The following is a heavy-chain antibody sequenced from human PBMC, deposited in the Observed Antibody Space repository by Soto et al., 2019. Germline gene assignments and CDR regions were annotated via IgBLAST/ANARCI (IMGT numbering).Heavy chain of an antibody. CDR2: IWYDGSNK. Sequence: QVQLVESGGGVVQPGRSLRLSCAASGFTFSLYGMHWVRQAPGKGLRWVAVIWYDGSNKFYADSVKGRFTISRDNSKNTLYLQMNSLRDEDTAVYYCARGLRGISFYGLDVWGQGTTVIVSS. V-gene: IGHV3-33*01. J-gene: IGHJ6*02. CDR3: ARGLRGISFYGLDV. D-gene: IGHD3-16*01. CDR1: GFTFSLYG.